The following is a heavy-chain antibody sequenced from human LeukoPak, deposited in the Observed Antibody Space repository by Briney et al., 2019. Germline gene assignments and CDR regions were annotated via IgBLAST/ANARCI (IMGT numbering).Heavy chain of an antibody. CDR1: GFTFSSYA. V-gene: IGHV3-30-3*01. Sequence: GGSLRLSCAASGFTFSSYAMSWVRQAPGKGLEWVAVISYDGSNKYYADSVKGRFTISRDNSKNTLYLQMNSLRAEDTAVYYCAGEDIVVVPAATADYWGQGTLVTVSS. J-gene: IGHJ4*02. D-gene: IGHD2-2*01. CDR3: AGEDIVVVPAATADY. CDR2: ISYDGSNK.